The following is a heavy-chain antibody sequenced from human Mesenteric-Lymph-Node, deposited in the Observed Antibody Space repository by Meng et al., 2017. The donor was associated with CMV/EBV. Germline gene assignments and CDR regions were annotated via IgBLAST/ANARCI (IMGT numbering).Heavy chain of an antibody. CDR3: ASLGYCSSTSCYP. CDR1: GYTFTGYY. J-gene: IGHJ5*02. V-gene: IGHV1-2*02. Sequence: ASVKVSCKASGYTFTGYYMHWVRQAPGQGFEWMGWINPNSGGTNYAQKFQGRVTMTRDTSISTAYMELSRLRSDDTAVYYCASLGYCSSTSCYPWGQGTLVTVSS. D-gene: IGHD2-2*01. CDR2: INPNSGGT.